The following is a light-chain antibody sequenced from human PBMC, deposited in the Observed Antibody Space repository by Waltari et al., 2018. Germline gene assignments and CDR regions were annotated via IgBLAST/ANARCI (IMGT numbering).Light chain of an antibody. J-gene: IGLJ2*01. CDR3: QSYDSSLGRSV. V-gene: IGLV1-40*01. CDR1: TSNIGAGYD. CDR2: AKR. Sequence: QSVLTQPPSVSGAPGQTVTISCSGSTSNIGAGYDVHWYQHVPGRAPRLLIYAKRDRPAGVPDRFSGSTSGTSASRAVTGLQAEDEADYYCQSYDSSLGRSVFGGGTKLTVL.